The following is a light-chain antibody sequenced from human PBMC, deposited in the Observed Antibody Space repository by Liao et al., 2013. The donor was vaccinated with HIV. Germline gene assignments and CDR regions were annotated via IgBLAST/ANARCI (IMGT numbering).Light chain of an antibody. J-gene: IGLJ1*01. CDR3: QVWDFSTSYV. CDR2: EDI. CDR1: KLGDKY. V-gene: IGLV3-1*01. Sequence: SYELTQPPSVSVSPGQTASITCSGDKLGDKYVCWYQQKAGQSPALVIYEDIQRPSGIPERFSGSNSGNTATLTISGTQAVDEADYFCQVWDFSTSYVFGTGTKVTVL.